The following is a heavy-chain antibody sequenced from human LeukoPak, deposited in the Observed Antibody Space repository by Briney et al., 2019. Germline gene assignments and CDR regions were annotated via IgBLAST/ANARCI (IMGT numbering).Heavy chain of an antibody. Sequence: GESLKVSCKHSEYSFPNYCIGWVRQMPGKGLEWMGIIYPDDSDTRYSPSFQGQVTISADKSISTAYLQWSSLKASDTAMYYCAIGRGGQQLGDYWGQGTLVTVSS. CDR1: EYSFPNYC. J-gene: IGHJ4*02. D-gene: IGHD6-13*01. V-gene: IGHV5-51*01. CDR2: IYPDDSDT. CDR3: AIGRGGQQLGDY.